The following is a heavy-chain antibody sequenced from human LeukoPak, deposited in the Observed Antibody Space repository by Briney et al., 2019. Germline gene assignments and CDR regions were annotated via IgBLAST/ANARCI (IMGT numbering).Heavy chain of an antibody. CDR1: GGTFSSYA. D-gene: IGHD5-18*01. V-gene: IGHV1-69*13. CDR3: AREEGLQLWPFDY. J-gene: IGHJ4*02. Sequence: SVKVSCRASGGTFSSYAISWVRQAPGQGLEWMGGIIPIFGTANYAQKFQGRVTITADESTSTAYMELSSLRSEDTAVYYCAREEGLQLWPFDYWGQGTLVTVSS. CDR2: IIPIFGTA.